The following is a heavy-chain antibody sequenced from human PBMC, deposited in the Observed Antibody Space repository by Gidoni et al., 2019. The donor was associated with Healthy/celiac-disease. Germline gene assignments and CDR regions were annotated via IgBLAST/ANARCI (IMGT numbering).Heavy chain of an antibody. CDR1: GGTFSSYA. Sequence: QVQLVQSGAEVKKPGSSVKVSCKASGGTFSSYAISWVRQASGQGLEWMGGIIPIFGTANYAQKFQGRVTITADESTSTAYMELSSLRSEDTAVYYCAKVSGYDFRSLNYYYGMDVWGQGTTVTVSS. CDR2: IIPIFGTA. V-gene: IGHV1-69*01. CDR3: AKVSGYDFRSLNYYYGMDV. J-gene: IGHJ6*02. D-gene: IGHD5-12*01.